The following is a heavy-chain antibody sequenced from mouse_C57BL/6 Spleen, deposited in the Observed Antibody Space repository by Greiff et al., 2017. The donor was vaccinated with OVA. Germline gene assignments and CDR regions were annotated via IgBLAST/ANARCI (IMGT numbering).Heavy chain of an antibody. V-gene: IGHV10-1*01. J-gene: IGHJ2*01. D-gene: IGHD2-4*01. CDR3: VRQGLYDSYFDY. Sequence: EVHLVESGGGLVQPKGSLKLSCAASGFSFNTYAMNWVRQAPGKGLEWVARIRSKSNNYATYYADSVKDRFTISRDDSESMLYLQMNNLKTEVTAMYYCVRQGLYDSYFDYWGQGTTLTVSS. CDR2: IRSKSNNYAT. CDR1: GFSFNTYA.